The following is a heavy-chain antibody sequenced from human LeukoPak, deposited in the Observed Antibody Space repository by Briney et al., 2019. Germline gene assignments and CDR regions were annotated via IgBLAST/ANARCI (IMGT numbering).Heavy chain of an antibody. Sequence: PSETLSLTCTVSGGSISSSSYYWGWIRQPPGKGLEWIGSIYYSGSTYYNPSLKSRVTISVDTSKNQFSLKLSSVTAADTAVYYCARGGDYDFWSGYLHVWFDPWGQGTLVTVSS. CDR2: IYYSGST. CDR3: ARGGDYDFWSGYLHVWFDP. CDR1: GGSISSSSYY. J-gene: IGHJ5*02. V-gene: IGHV4-39*01. D-gene: IGHD3-3*01.